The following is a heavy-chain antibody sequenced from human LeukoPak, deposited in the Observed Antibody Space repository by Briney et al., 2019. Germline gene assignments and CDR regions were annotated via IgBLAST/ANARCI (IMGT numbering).Heavy chain of an antibody. V-gene: IGHV3-9*01. J-gene: IGHJ6*02. D-gene: IGHD1-26*01. CDR2: INWNGGGT. CDR1: GFSFRDYG. Sequence: GGSLRVSCAATGFSFRDYGMHWVRQPLGKGLEWVSAINWNGGGTDYADSVKGRFTISRDNAKNSLYLQLSSLRPEDTALYYCAKHLTATNTYIFFGLDVWGQGTSVTVSS. CDR3: AKHLTATNTYIFFGLDV.